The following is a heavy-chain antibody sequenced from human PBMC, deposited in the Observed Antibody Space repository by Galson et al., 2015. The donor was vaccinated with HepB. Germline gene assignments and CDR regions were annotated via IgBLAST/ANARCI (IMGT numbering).Heavy chain of an antibody. V-gene: IGHV1-18*04. CDR3: ARDRFGPYDSSGYFDY. D-gene: IGHD3-22*01. J-gene: IGHJ4*02. CDR2: ISAYNGNT. CDR1: GYTFTSYG. Sequence: SCKASGYTFTSYGISWVRQAPGQGLEWMGWISAYNGNTNYAQKLQGRVTMTTDTSTSTAYMELRSLRSDDTAVYYCARDRFGPYDSSGYFDYWGQGTLVTVSS.